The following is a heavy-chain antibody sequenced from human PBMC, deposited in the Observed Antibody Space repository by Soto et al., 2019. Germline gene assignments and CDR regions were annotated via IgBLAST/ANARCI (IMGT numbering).Heavy chain of an antibody. V-gene: IGHV1-69*01. CDR2: IIPIFGTA. J-gene: IGHJ6*02. D-gene: IGHD1-26*01. CDR3: ARVGSMTLYYYYYGMDV. CDR1: GGTFSSYA. Sequence: QVQLVQSGAEVKKPGSSVKVSCKASGGTFSSYAISWVRQAPGQGLEWMGGIIPIFGTANYAQKFQGRVTITADESTSTAYMELSSPRSEDTAVYYCARVGSMTLYYYYYGMDVWGQGTTVTVSS.